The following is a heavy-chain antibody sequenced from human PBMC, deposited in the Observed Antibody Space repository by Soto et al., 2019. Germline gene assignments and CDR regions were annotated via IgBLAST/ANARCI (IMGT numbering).Heavy chain of an antibody. J-gene: IGHJ4*02. D-gene: IGHD2-21*02. CDR3: ARGGGPVFGGDCYLFDY. CDR1: GGTFSSYA. CDR2: IIPIFGTA. V-gene: IGHV1-69*01. Sequence: QVQLVQSGAEVKKPGSSVKVSCKASGGTFSSYAISWVRQAPGQGLEWMGGIIPIFGTANYAQKFQGRVTITADESTSTAYMELSSLRSEDTAVYYCARGGGPVFGGDCYLFDYWGQGTLVTVSS.